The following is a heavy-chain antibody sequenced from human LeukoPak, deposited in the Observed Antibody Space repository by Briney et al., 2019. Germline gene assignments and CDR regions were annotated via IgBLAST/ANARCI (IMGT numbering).Heavy chain of an antibody. CDR3: AHMGGSGSYYRFDY. Sequence: SGPTLVKPTQTLTLTCSFSGFSLSTSGVGVGWIRQPPGKALEWLALIYWDDDKRYSPSLKSRLTITKDTSKNQVVLTMTNMDPVDTATYYCAHMGGSGSYYRFDYWGQGTLVTVSS. V-gene: IGHV2-5*02. CDR1: GFSLSTSGVG. D-gene: IGHD3-10*01. J-gene: IGHJ4*02. CDR2: IYWDDDK.